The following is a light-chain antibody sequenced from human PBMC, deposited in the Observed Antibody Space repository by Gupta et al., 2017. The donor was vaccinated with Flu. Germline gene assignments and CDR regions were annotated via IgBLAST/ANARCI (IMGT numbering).Light chain of an antibody. CDR1: SSDVGGYNY. V-gene: IGLV2-8*01. J-gene: IGLJ3*02. CDR2: EVS. Sequence: QSALTQPPSASGSPGQSVTISCTGTSSDVGGYNYVSWYQQHPGKAPKLMIYEVSKRPSGVPERFSGSKSGNTASLTVYGLQAEDEADYYCSSYEGSNNFMVFGGGTKLTV. CDR3: SSYEGSNNFMV.